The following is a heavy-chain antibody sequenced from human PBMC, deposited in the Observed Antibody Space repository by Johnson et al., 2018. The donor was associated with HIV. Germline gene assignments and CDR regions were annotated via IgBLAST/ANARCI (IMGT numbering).Heavy chain of an antibody. D-gene: IGHD3-22*01. CDR2: IYSGGST. CDR1: GFSVSNTY. Sequence: VQLVESGGGLVQSGGSLRLSCGASGFSVSNTYMNWVRQAPGKGLEWVSVIYSGGSTYYADSVRGRFTISRVNSKNTLYLQMNNLRVEDMGVYYCAKGLYYYDSSDYDVPEIWGQGTTVAVSS. J-gene: IGHJ3*02. V-gene: IGHV3-66*01. CDR3: AKGLYYYDSSDYDVPEI.